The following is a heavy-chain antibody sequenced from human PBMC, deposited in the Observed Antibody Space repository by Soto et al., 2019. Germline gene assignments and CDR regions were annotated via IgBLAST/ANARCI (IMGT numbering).Heavy chain of an antibody. CDR3: ARHEYVGPPIGSLHAFDI. CDR1: GGSISSYY. CDR2: IYYSGST. Sequence: PSETLSLTCTVSGGSISSYYWSWIRQPPGKGLEWIGYIYYSGSTNYNPSLKSRVTISVDTSKNQFSLKLSSVTAADTAVYYCARHEYVGPPIGSLHAFDIWGQGTMVTVSS. J-gene: IGHJ3*02. V-gene: IGHV4-59*08. D-gene: IGHD1-26*01.